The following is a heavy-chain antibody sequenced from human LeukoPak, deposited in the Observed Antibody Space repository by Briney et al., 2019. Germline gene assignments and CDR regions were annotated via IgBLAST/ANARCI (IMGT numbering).Heavy chain of an antibody. CDR1: GFTFSSYS. CDR2: ISSSSSTI. Sequence: SGGSLRLSCAASGFTFSSYSMNWVRQAPGKGLEWVSYISSSSSTIYYADSVKGRFTISRDNAKNSLYLQMNSLRAEDTAVYYCARLNSQWLADSWGQGTLVTVSS. CDR3: ARLNSQWLADS. J-gene: IGHJ4*02. D-gene: IGHD6-19*01. V-gene: IGHV3-48*01.